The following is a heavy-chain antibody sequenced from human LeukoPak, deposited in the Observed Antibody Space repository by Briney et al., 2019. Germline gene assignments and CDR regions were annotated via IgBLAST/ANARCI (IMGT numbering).Heavy chain of an antibody. CDR2: ISSSGSTI. V-gene: IGHV3-11*01. D-gene: IGHD2-8*01. CDR3: ARGRMVYAIDWFDP. Sequence: GGSLRLSCAASGFTFSDYYMSGIRQAPGKGLEWVSYISSSGSTIYYADSVKGRFTISRDNAKNSLYLQMNSLRAEDTAVYYCARGRMVYAIDWFDPWGQGTLVTVSS. CDR1: GFTFSDYY. J-gene: IGHJ5*02.